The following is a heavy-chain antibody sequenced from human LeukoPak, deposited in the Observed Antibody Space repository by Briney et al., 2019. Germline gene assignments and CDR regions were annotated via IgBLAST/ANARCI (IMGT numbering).Heavy chain of an antibody. V-gene: IGHV1-46*01. CDR2: INPSRGST. CDR3: AREIGYCSSTSCYKRAFDI. Sequence: ASVKVSCKASGYTFTSYYMHWVRQAPGQGLEWMGIINPSRGSTSYAQKFKGRVTTTRDTSTSTVYMELSSLRSEDTAVYYCAREIGYCSSTSCYKRAFDIWGQGTMVTVSS. CDR1: GYTFTSYY. D-gene: IGHD2-2*02. J-gene: IGHJ3*02.